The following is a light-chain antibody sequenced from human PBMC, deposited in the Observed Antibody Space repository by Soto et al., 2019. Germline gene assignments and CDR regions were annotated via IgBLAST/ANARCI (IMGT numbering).Light chain of an antibody. Sequence: ALTQPASVSGSPGQSITISCTGTSSDVGGYNYVSWYQQHPGKAPKLMIYEVSNRPSGVSNRFSGSKSGNTASLTISGLQAEDEADYYCSSYTSSSTLPYVFGTGTKLTVL. CDR2: EVS. CDR3: SSYTSSSTLPYV. V-gene: IGLV2-14*01. J-gene: IGLJ1*01. CDR1: SSDVGGYNY.